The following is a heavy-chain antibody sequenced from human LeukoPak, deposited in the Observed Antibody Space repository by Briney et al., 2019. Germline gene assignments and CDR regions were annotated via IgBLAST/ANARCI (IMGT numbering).Heavy chain of an antibody. CDR2: ISWNSGSI. Sequence: PGRSLSLSCAAYGFTLDDYDMYWVRQAPGKGLEWVSGISWNSGSIVYADSVKGRFTISRDNTKNALYLQMNSLRVEDTALYYCARGNLDLRAFDIWGQGTMVTVSS. J-gene: IGHJ3*02. CDR3: ARGNLDLRAFDI. V-gene: IGHV3-9*01. CDR1: GFTLDDYD. D-gene: IGHD3-3*01.